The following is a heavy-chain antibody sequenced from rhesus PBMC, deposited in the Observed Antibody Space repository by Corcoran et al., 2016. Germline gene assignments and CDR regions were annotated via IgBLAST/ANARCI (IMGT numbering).Heavy chain of an antibody. V-gene: IGHV1-138*01. CDR1: GYTFTDYY. J-gene: IGHJ4*01. Sequence: QVQLVQSGAEVKKPGASVKVSCKASGYTFTDYYMQWVRQAPGQGLEWMGRINPKPGGTDYEQKFQVRGTRTRDAATSTAYMERSSLRAEDTAVYYCARDGRYSGYSDFVYWGQGVLVTVSS. D-gene: IGHD5-24*01. CDR2: INPKPGGT. CDR3: ARDGRYSGYSDFVY.